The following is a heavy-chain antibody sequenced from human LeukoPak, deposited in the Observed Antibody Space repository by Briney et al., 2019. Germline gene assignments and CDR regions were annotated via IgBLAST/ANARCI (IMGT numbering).Heavy chain of an antibody. CDR2: FDPEDGET. V-gene: IGHV1-24*01. CDR3: ATGNYYGSGSYGSSYFDY. D-gene: IGHD3-10*01. Sequence: ASVKVSCKASGYTFTSYGISWVRQAPGKGLEWMGGFDPEDGETIYAQKFQGRVTMTEDTSTDTAYMELSSLRSEDTAVYYCATGNYYGSGSYGSSYFDYWGQGTLVTVSS. J-gene: IGHJ4*02. CDR1: GYTFTSYG.